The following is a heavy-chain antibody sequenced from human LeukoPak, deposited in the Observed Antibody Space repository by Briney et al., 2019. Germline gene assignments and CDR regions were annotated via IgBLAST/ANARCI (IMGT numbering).Heavy chain of an antibody. CDR3: AKATKSIVVDNYFDY. Sequence: GGSLRLSCAASGFTFSNYAMSWVRQAPGKGLEWVSSISANGGGTYYADSVKGRFTVSRDNSQNTLYLQMNSPRAEDTAVYYCAKATKSIVVDNYFDYWGQGALVTVSS. CDR1: GFTFSNYA. J-gene: IGHJ4*02. D-gene: IGHD3-22*01. V-gene: IGHV3-23*01. CDR2: ISANGGGT.